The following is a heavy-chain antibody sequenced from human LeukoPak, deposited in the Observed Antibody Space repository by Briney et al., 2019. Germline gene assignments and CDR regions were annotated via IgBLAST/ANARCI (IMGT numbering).Heavy chain of an antibody. D-gene: IGHD1-26*01. CDR1: GGSISSSDFY. J-gene: IGHJ6*02. V-gene: IGHV4-39*07. CDR3: ARVGRDSYYYAMDV. Sequence: SETLSLTCTVSGGSISSSDFYWGWIRQPPGKGLEWIANIFYSGSTYYNPSLKSRVTISVDTSKNQFSLKLSSVTAADTAVYYCARVGRDSYYYAMDVWGQGTTVIVSS. CDR2: IFYSGST.